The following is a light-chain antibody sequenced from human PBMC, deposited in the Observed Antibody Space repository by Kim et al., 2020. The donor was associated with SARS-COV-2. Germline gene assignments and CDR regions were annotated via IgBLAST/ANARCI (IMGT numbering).Light chain of an antibody. CDR2: CAS. CDR1: QSVSDNY. V-gene: IGKV3-20*01. J-gene: IGKJ2*02. Sequence: EIVLTQSPGTLSLSPGERATLSCRASQSVSDNYLAWYQQKPKHAPILLIYCASSRATGIPDRFSGSGSGTDFTLTITRLEPEDFAVYYCQKQDTSPACTFGQETELEL. CDR3: QKQDTSPACT.